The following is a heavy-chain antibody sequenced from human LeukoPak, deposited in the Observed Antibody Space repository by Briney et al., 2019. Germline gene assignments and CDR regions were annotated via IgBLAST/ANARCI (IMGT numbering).Heavy chain of an antibody. D-gene: IGHD3-10*01. V-gene: IGHV4-59*01. CDR1: GGSISSYY. CDR3: ARDPGPPPYGSGSYTDNYYYYGMDL. J-gene: IGHJ6*02. Sequence: SETLSLTCTVSGGSISSYYWSWIRQPPGKGLEWIGYIYYSGSTNYNPSLKSRVTISVDTSKNQFSLKLSSVTAADTAVYYCARDPGPPPYGSGSYTDNYYYYGMDLWGQGTTVTVSS. CDR2: IYYSGST.